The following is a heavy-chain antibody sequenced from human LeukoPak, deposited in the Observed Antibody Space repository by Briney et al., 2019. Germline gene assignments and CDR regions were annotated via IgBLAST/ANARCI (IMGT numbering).Heavy chain of an antibody. D-gene: IGHD3-10*01. CDR3: RRPRGQFHDPFFSFDP. Sequence: SETLSLTCTVSGDSIYSGGFYWSWVRQHPGKGLEWIEHIYYSGTTYYNPSLESRLIISVDTSKNEFFLKVSSMTAADPAVDFCRRPRGQFHDPFFSFDPWGRGTLVTVSS. CDR2: IYYSGTT. V-gene: IGHV4-31*03. CDR1: GDSIYSGGFY. J-gene: IGHJ5*02.